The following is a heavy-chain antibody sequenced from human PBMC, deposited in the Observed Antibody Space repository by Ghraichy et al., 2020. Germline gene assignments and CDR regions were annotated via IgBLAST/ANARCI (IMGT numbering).Heavy chain of an antibody. CDR2: IYYSGNT. V-gene: IGHV4-59*01. Sequence: SETLSLTCTVSGGSINNYYWSWIRQPPGQGLEWIAYIYYSGNTNYNPSLKSRVTISVDSSKTHFSLKLTSVSAADTAVYYCARMIVVSASDIFDIWGQGTFVTVSS. CDR3: ARMIVVSASDIFDI. D-gene: IGHD3-22*01. CDR1: GGSINNYY. J-gene: IGHJ3*02.